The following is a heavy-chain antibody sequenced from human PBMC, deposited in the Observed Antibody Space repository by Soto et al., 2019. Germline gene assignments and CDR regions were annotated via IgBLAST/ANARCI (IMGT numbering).Heavy chain of an antibody. CDR1: GYTFPSYA. J-gene: IGHJ3*02. Sequence: ASVKVSCKASGYTFPSYAMHWVRQAPGQRPEWMGWINAGNGNTKYSQKFQGRVTITRDTSASTAYMELSSLRSEDTAVYYCARGHYYDSSGYYFPDAFDIWGQGTMVTVSS. V-gene: IGHV1-3*01. CDR3: ARGHYYDSSGYYFPDAFDI. D-gene: IGHD3-22*01. CDR2: INAGNGNT.